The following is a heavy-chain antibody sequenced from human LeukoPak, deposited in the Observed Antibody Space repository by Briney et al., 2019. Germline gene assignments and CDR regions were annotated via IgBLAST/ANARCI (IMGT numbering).Heavy chain of an antibody. CDR1: GYTFTGYY. D-gene: IGHD6-6*01. CDR2: INPNSGGT. V-gene: IGHV1-2*02. CDR3: ARDKADWYSSSLYYYYYYMDV. J-gene: IGHJ6*03. Sequence: ASVKVSCKASGYTFTGYYMHWVRQAPGQGLEGMGWINPNSGGTNYAQKFQGRVTMTRDTSISTAYMELSRLRSDDTAVYYCARDKADWYSSSLYYYYYYMDVWGKGTTVTVSS.